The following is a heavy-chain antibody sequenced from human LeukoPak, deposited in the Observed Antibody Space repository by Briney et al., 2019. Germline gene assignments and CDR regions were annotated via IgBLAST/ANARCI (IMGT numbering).Heavy chain of an antibody. V-gene: IGHV4-39*07. Sequence: PSETLSLTCTVSGGSISSSSYYWGWIRQPPGKGLEWIGSIYYSGSTYYNPSLKSRVTISVDTSKNQFSLKLSPVTAADTAVYYCARYHDPFYGMDVWGQGTTVTVSS. CDR1: GGSISSSSYY. CDR2: IYYSGST. J-gene: IGHJ6*02. CDR3: ARYHDPFYGMDV.